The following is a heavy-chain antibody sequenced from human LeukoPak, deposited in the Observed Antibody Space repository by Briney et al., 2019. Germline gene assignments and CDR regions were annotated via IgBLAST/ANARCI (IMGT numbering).Heavy chain of an antibody. CDR2: INHSGTT. V-gene: IGHV4-34*01. D-gene: IGHD2-15*01. J-gene: IGHJ6*03. Sequence: SETLSLTCAVSGGSLSDYSWTWIRQPPPGKGLEWIGEINHSGTTNYNPSLKSRVTISLDTSKNQFFLKLISVTAADTAVYYCARGYCSGGSCYSSYYYSYMDVWGKGTTVTVSS. CDR3: ARGYCSGGSCYSSYYYSYMDV. CDR1: GGSLSDYS.